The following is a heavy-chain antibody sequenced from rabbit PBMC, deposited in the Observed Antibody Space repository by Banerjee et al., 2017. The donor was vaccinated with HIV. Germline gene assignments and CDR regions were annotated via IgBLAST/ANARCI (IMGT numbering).Heavy chain of an antibody. Sequence: QQQLEESGGGLVKPEGSLTLTCTASGFSFSSGYYMCWVRQAPGKVLEWIACIDTGSRGYTWYASWAKGRFTISKTSSTTVTLQMTSLTAADTATYFCARGGVGTTYPYGGMDLWGQGTLVTVS. CDR3: ARGGVGTTYPYGGMDL. CDR2: IDTGSRGYT. V-gene: IGHV1S45*01. CDR1: GFSFSSGYY. D-gene: IGHD8-1*01. J-gene: IGHJ6*01.